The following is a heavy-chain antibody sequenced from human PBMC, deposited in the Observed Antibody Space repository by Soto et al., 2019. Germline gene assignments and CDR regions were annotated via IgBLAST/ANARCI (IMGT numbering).Heavy chain of an antibody. D-gene: IGHD2-15*01. CDR1: GYIFTAYS. Sequence: QVQLEQSGAEVKKPGASVKVSCKASGYIFTAYSMHWVRRAPGQGLQWMGVVNPSGGSTNYAQKFQGRITLTRDTSRNTFYMDLSSLTSEDTAVYYCAREENCSDGICYSEYFQSWGHGTLVTVSS. CDR2: VNPSGGST. CDR3: AREENCSDGICYSEYFQS. J-gene: IGHJ1*01. V-gene: IGHV1-46*01.